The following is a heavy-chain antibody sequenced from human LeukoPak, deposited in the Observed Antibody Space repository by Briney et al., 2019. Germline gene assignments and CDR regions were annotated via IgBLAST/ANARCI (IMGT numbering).Heavy chain of an antibody. J-gene: IGHJ4*02. CDR3: AKRPADSSGYVDY. V-gene: IGHV3-23*01. Sequence: PGGSLRLSCAASGFIFSNYAMSWVRQAPGKGLEWVSGITGSGGSTSYADSVKVRFTIYRDNSKNTLYLLMNSLRAEDTAVYYCAKRPADSSGYVDYWGQGTLVTVSS. CDR2: ITGSGGST. CDR1: GFIFSNYA. D-gene: IGHD3-22*01.